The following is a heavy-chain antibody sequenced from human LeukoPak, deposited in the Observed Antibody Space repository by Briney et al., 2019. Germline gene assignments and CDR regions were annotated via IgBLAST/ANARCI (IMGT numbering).Heavy chain of an antibody. CDR2: IYHSGIT. CDR1: DYFISSGYGYY. D-gene: IGHD5/OR15-5a*01. J-gene: IGHJ4*02. V-gene: IGHV4-38-2*02. Sequence: PSETLSLTCTVSDYFISSGYGYYWGWIRQPPGKGLEWIGNIYHSGITYYNHFNSSLKSRVTISIDASKNQFSLRLTSVTAADTAVYFCATLVSTRYYFDYWGQGTLVTVSS. CDR3: ATLVSTRYYFDY.